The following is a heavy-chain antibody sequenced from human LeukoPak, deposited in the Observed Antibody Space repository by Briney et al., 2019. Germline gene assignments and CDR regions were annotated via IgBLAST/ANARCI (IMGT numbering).Heavy chain of an antibody. J-gene: IGHJ4*02. CDR1: GFTFSDYY. D-gene: IGHD4-23*01. V-gene: IGHV3-11*01. CDR3: ARDLNDYGGNSGSGLDY. Sequence: MSGGSLRLSCAASGFTFSDYYMSWIRQAPGKGLEWVSYISSSGSTIYYADSVKGRFTISRDNAKNSLYLQMNGLRAEDTAVYYCARDLNDYGGNSGSGLDYWGQGTLVTVSS. CDR2: ISSSGSTI.